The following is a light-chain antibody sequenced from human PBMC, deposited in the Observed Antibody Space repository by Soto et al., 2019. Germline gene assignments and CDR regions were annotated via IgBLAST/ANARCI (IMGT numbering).Light chain of an antibody. J-gene: IGKJ1*01. CDR2: GAS. V-gene: IGKV1-5*01. CDR3: QHYNSHSPT. Sequence: EIQMTQSHSTLSASVVDIVTSTCRASQSISTWLAWYQQKQGKAPKILIYGASTLESGVPSRFSGSGYGTEFNLTISSLQTDDFATFYCQHYNSHSPTFGQGTKVDIK. CDR1: QSISTW.